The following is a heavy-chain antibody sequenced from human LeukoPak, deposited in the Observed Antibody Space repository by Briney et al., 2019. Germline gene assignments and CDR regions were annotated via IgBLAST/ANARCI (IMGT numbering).Heavy chain of an antibody. Sequence: ASVKVSCKASGYTFNDYYLHWVRQAPGQGLEWMGWINPYNGGTKYAQRFQGRVTMTRDTSITTAYMELSRLKSDDTAVYYCATDCGGDCYSRYWGQGTLVTVSS. V-gene: IGHV1-2*02. CDR3: ATDCGGDCYSRY. CDR2: INPYNGGT. CDR1: GYTFNDYY. D-gene: IGHD2-21*02. J-gene: IGHJ4*02.